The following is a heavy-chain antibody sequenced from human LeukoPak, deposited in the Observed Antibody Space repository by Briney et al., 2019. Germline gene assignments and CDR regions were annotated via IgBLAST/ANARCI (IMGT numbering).Heavy chain of an antibody. CDR3: ARDPDRPAADYYYYYYMDV. CDR2: ISAYNGNT. V-gene: IGHV1-18*01. Sequence: ASVKVSCKASGYTFTSYGISWVRQAPGQGLEWMGWISAYNGNTNYAQKLQGRVTMTTDTSTSTAYMELRSLRSDDTAVYYCARDPDRPAADYYYYYYMDVWGKGTTVTVSS. J-gene: IGHJ6*03. CDR1: GYTFTSYG. D-gene: IGHD2-2*01.